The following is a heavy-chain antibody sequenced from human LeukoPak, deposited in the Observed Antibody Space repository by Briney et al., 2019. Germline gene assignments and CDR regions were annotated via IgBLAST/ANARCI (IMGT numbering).Heavy chain of an antibody. V-gene: IGHV4-61*01. Sequence: SETLSLTCTVSGGFVSSPTYYWSWVRQPPGKGLEWIGYIYYSGSANYNPSLKSRVTISVDTSKNMFSLNLRSVTAADTAVYYCARSKNYYDSSGYYHFDYWGQGTLVTVSS. J-gene: IGHJ4*02. D-gene: IGHD3-22*01. CDR3: ARSKNYYDSSGYYHFDY. CDR2: IYYSGSA. CDR1: GGFVSSPTYY.